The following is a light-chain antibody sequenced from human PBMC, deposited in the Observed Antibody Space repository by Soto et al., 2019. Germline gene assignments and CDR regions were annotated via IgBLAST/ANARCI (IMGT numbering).Light chain of an antibody. CDR3: QQYNDWPPT. J-gene: IGKJ5*01. CDR2: GAS. Sequence: EIVFTQSPCTLSLSPGESATLSCRTSQTTSGKYLAWYQQRPGLAPRLLVYGASRRATGIPDRFRGSGSGTEFTLTISGLEPEDFAVYSCQQYNDWPPTFGHGTRLEIK. CDR1: QTTSGKY. V-gene: IGKV3-20*01.